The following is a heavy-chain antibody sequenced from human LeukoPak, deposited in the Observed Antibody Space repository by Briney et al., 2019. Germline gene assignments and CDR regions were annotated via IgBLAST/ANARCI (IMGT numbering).Heavy chain of an antibody. D-gene: IGHD2-21*02. Sequence: GGSLRLSCAASGFTFSSYEMDWVRQAPGKGLEWVSYISSSGSTIYYADSVKGRFTISRDNAKNSLYLQMNSLRAEDTAVYYCARDGVYCGGDWYSTPFDYWGQGTLVTVSS. CDR1: GFTFSSYE. CDR2: ISSSGSTI. J-gene: IGHJ4*02. CDR3: ARDGVYCGGDWYSTPFDY. V-gene: IGHV3-48*03.